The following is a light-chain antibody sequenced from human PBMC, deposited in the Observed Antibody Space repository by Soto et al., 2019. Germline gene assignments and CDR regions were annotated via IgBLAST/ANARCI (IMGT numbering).Light chain of an antibody. CDR2: GAS. CDR1: QSVSSN. CDR3: HQYSNWPPWT. J-gene: IGKJ1*01. V-gene: IGKV3-15*01. Sequence: EIVLTPSPPTLSVSPVERATLSCRASQSVSSNLAWYQQKPGQAPRLLIYGASTRATGIPDRFSASGSGTEFTLTISGLQSEDFAVYYCHQYSNWPPWTFGPGTKVDIK.